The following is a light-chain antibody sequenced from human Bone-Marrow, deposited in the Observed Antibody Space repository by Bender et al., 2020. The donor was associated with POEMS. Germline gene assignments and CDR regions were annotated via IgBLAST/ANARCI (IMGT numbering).Light chain of an antibody. CDR2: GAS. Sequence: QSALTQPASVSGSPGQSITISCTGTSSEVGTYNFVSWYQQHPGKAPKLIIYGASKRPSGISYRFSGSKSGSTASLTISGLQTEDEADYFCQSYAGNTAVIFGGGTKLTVL. CDR1: SSEVGTYNF. J-gene: IGLJ2*01. CDR3: QSYAGNTAVI. V-gene: IGLV2-23*01.